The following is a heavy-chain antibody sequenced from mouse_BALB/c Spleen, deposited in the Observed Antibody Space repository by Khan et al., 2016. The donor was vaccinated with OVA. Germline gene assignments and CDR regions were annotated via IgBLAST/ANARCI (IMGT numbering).Heavy chain of an antibody. D-gene: IGHD2-14*01. Sequence: EVQLQESGPGLVKPSQSLSLTCTVTGYSITSDYAWNWIRQFQGNKLEWMGYISYSGNTKYNQSLKNRISITRETYKNPFFLQLNYVTIEDTATYYCAVGYVSDFDYWGQGTTLTVSS. V-gene: IGHV3-2*02. CDR3: AVGYVSDFDY. CDR2: ISYSGNT. CDR1: GYSITSDYA. J-gene: IGHJ2*01.